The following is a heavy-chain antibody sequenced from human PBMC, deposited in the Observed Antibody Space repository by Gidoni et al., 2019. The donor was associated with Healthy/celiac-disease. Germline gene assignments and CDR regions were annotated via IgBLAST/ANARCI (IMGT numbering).Heavy chain of an antibody. CDR1: GFTFSRYA. V-gene: IGHV3-64*01. CDR3: ARGGFGELFGNNWFDP. J-gene: IGHJ5*02. CDR2: ISSNVGST. D-gene: IGHD3-10*01. Sequence: EVQLVESGGGLVQPGGSLRLSCAASGFTFSRYAMHWVRQAPGKGLEYVSAISSNVGSTYYANSVKGRFTISRDNSKNTLYLQMGSLRAEDMAVYYCARGGFGELFGNNWFDPWGQGTLVTVSS.